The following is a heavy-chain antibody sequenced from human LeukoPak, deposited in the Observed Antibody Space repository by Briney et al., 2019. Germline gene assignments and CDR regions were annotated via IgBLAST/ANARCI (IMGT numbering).Heavy chain of an antibody. Sequence: PSETLSLTCTVSGGSISSGGYYWSSVRQPPGRGLEWLGYIYHSGSTYYNPSLKSRVTISVDRSKNQFSLKLSSVTAADTAVYYCARKGPRDRDGYGWFDPWGQGTLVTVSS. CDR2: IYHSGST. D-gene: IGHD5-24*01. V-gene: IGHV4-30-2*01. CDR3: ARKGPRDRDGYGWFDP. J-gene: IGHJ5*02. CDR1: GGSISSGGYY.